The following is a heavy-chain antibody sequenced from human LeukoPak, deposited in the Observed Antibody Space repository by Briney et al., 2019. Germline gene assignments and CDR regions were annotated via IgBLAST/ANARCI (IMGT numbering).Heavy chain of an antibody. D-gene: IGHD2-8*01. CDR1: GDSISRSSYY. V-gene: IGHV4-39*01. CDR2: IYYSGST. J-gene: IGHJ5*02. CDR3: ARVGYCTNGVCYNWFDP. Sequence: SETLSLTCTVSGDSISRSSYYWGWIRQPPGKGLEWIGSIYYSGSTHYNPSLKSRVTISADTSKNQFSLKLASVTAADTSVYLCARVGYCTNGVCYNWFDPWGQGTLVTVSS.